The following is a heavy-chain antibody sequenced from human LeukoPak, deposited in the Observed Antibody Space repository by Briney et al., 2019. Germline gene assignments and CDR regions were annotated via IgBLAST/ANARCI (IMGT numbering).Heavy chain of an antibody. CDR3: ARGRSGWYAYYYYYGMDV. V-gene: IGHV4-34*01. CDR2: INHSGST. D-gene: IGHD6-19*01. J-gene: IGHJ6*02. Sequence: SETLSLTCAVYGGSFSGYYWSWIRQPPGEGLEWIGEINHSGSTNYNPSLKSRVTISVDTSKNQFSLKLSSVTAADTAVYYCARGRSGWYAYYYYYGMDVWGQGTTVTVSS. CDR1: GGSFSGYY.